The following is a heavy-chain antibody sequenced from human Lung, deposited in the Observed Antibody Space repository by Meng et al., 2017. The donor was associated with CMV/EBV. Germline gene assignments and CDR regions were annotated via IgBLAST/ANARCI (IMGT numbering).Heavy chain of an antibody. D-gene: IGHD6-6*01. J-gene: IGHJ3*02. CDR2: IYSGGST. V-gene: IGHV3-66*02. CDR3: HEYSSSSGDDAFDI. CDR1: GFTVSSNY. Sequence: GESLKISCAASGFTVSSNYMSWVRQAPGKGLEWVSVIYSGGSTYYADSVKGRFTISRDNSKNTLYLQMNSLRAEDTAVYYCHEYSSSSGDDAFDIWGQGTMVTVPS.